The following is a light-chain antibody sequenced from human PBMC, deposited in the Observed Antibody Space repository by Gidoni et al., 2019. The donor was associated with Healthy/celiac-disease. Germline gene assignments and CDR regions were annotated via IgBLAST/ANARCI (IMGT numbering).Light chain of an antibody. Sequence: DIQMTQSPSSLSASVGDRVPITCRASQSISSYLNWYQQKPGRAPKLLIYAASSLQSGVPSRFSGSRSGTDFTLTISSLQPEDFATYYCQQTYSSPQTFGGGTKVEIK. CDR1: QSISSY. CDR3: QQTYSSPQT. J-gene: IGKJ4*01. CDR2: AAS. V-gene: IGKV1-39*01.